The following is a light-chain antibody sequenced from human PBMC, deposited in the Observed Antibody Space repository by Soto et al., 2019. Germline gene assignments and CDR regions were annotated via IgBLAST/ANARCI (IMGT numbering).Light chain of an antibody. J-gene: IGLJ3*02. CDR1: SSDVGGYNY. Sequence: QSVLTQPRSVSGSPGQSVTISCTGTSSDVGGYNYVSWYQQHPGKAPKLMIYDVSKRPSGVPDRFSGSKSGNTASLTISGLQAEDEADYYCCSYAGSYDWVFGGGTKLTV. CDR3: CSYAGSYDWV. V-gene: IGLV2-11*01. CDR2: DVS.